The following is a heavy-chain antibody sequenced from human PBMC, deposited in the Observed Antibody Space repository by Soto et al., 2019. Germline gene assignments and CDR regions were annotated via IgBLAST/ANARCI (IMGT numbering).Heavy chain of an antibody. CDR3: ARASEPGYCTNGVCYDHDAFDI. J-gene: IGHJ3*02. Sequence: SETLSLTCTVSGGSISSGGYYWSWIRQHPGKGLEWIGYIYYSGSTYYNPSLKSRVTISVDTSKNQFSLKLSSVTAADTAVYYCARASEPGYCTNGVCYDHDAFDIWGQGTMVTVSS. CDR2: IYYSGST. CDR1: GGSISSGGYY. D-gene: IGHD2-8*01. V-gene: IGHV4-31*03.